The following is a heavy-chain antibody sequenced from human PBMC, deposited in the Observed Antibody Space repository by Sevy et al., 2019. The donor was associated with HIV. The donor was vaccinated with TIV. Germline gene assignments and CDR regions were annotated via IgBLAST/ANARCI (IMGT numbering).Heavy chain of an antibody. CDR3: ARREPNRLRSYGMDV. D-gene: IGHD4-17*01. CDR1: GGSISSGDYY. V-gene: IGHV4-30-4*01. Sequence: SETLSLTCTVSGGSISSGDYYWSWIRQPPGKGLEWIGYIYYSGSTYYNPSLKSRVTISVDTSKNQFSLKLSSVTAADTAVYYCARREPNRLRSYGMDVWGQGTTVTVSS. CDR2: IYYSGST. J-gene: IGHJ6*02.